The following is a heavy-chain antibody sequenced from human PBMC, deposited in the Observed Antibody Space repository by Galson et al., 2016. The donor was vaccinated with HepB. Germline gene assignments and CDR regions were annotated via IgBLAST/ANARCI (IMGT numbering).Heavy chain of an antibody. CDR2: ISGSSTSI. CDR3: ATVLNSRWGDLFDN. J-gene: IGHJ4*02. D-gene: IGHD4-11*01. V-gene: IGHV3-23*01. Sequence: SLRLSCAASGFTFSGFVMSWVRQAPGKGLEWVSVISGSSTSINYADSVKGRFTISRDNPRNTLYMQMNSLRDDDTAVYYCATVLNSRWGDLFDNRGQGTLVTVST. CDR1: GFTFSGFV.